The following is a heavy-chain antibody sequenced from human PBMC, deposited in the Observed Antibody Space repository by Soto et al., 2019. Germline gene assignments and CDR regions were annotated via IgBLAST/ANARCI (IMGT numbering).Heavy chain of an antibody. CDR1: GGSISSGDYY. D-gene: IGHD1-26*01. CDR3: AREFAWARVYFDY. CDR2: IYYSGST. Sequence: QVQLQESGPGLVKPSRTLSLTCTVSGGSISSGDYYRSWIRQPPGKGLEWIGYIYYSGSTYYNPSLKSRVTISVDTSKNQFSLKLSSVTAADTAVYYCAREFAWARVYFDYWGQGTLVTVPS. V-gene: IGHV4-30-4*01. J-gene: IGHJ4*02.